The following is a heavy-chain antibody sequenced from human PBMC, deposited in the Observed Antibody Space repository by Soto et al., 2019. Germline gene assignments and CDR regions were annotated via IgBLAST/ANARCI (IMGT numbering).Heavy chain of an antibody. V-gene: IGHV4-38-2*01. Sequence: ASETLSLTCAVSGFFISSGNYWGWIRKPPGKGLEWIGSIFHGGNTYYNPSLKSRVTISVDMSKNQFSLKLNSVTAADTAVYYCARARWYDAFDVWGQGTVVTVSS. CDR2: IFHGGNT. CDR3: ARARWYDAFDV. J-gene: IGHJ3*01. CDR1: GFFISSGNY. D-gene: IGHD2-15*01.